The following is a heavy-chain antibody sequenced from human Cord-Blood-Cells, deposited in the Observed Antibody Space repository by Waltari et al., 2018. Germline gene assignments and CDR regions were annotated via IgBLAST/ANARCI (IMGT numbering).Heavy chain of an antibody. CDR1: GFTFDDYA. V-gene: IGHV3-9*01. CDR2: ISWNSGSI. CDR3: AKDYYYDSSGYDY. J-gene: IGHJ4*02. D-gene: IGHD3-22*01. Sequence: EVQLVESGGGLVQPGRSLRLSCAASGFTFDDYAMHLVRQAPGKGLEWVSGISWNSGSIGYADSVKGRFTISRDNAKNSLYLQMNSLRAEDTALYYCAKDYYYDSSGYDYWGQGTLVTVSS.